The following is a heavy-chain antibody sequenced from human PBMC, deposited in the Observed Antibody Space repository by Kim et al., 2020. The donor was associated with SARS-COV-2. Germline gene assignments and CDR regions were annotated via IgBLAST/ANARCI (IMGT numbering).Heavy chain of an antibody. CDR1: GDSISSGTFS. Sequence: SETLSLTCTVSGDSISSGTFSWTWIRQHPGKRLEWIGYISYSGSTSYNPSLKSRVFISTDASKNQFSLRLSSVTAADTARYYCARAPGNYYFYMDVWGEG. J-gene: IGHJ6*03. V-gene: IGHV4-31*03. CDR3: ARAPGNYYFYMDV. CDR2: ISYSGST.